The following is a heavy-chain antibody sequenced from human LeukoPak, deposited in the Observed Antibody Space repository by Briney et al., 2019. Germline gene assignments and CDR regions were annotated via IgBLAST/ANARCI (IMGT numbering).Heavy chain of an antibody. D-gene: IGHD1-7*01. CDR2: ISGSGGGT. CDR1: GFTFSSYA. J-gene: IGHJ4*02. V-gene: IGHV3-23*01. CDR3: AKDLGAGTTKYFDY. Sequence: PGGSLRLSCAAPGFTFSSYAMSWVRQAPGKGLEWVSAISGSGGGTYYADSVKGRFTISRDNSKNTLYLQMNSLRAEDTAVYYCAKDLGAGTTKYFDYWGQGTLVTVSS.